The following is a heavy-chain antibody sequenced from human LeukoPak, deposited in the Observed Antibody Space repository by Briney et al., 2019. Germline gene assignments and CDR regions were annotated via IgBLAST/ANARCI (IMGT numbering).Heavy chain of an antibody. CDR1: GFTFSSYA. CDR3: ARDPSWDI. CDR2: IKHDGSEK. Sequence: PGGSLRLSCVASGFTFSSYAMHWVRQAPGKGLEWVANIKHDGSEKDYVDSVKGRFTISRDNAKNSLYLQMNSLRAEDTAVYYCARDPSWDIWGQGTMVTVSS. V-gene: IGHV3-7*03. J-gene: IGHJ3*02.